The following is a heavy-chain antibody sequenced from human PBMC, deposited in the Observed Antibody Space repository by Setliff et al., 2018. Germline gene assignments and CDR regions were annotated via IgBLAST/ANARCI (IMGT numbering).Heavy chain of an antibody. CDR1: GFTFNTYW. D-gene: IGHD1-26*01. J-gene: IGHJ4*02. CDR2: ITHDGSNK. CDR3: AKDRGSYSFGY. V-gene: IGHV3-30*18. Sequence: GGSLRLSCAGSGFTFNTYWMTWVRQAPGKGLEWVASITHDGSNKYYADSVKGRFTISRDNSKNTLYLQMNSLRAEDTAVYSCAKDRGSYSFGYWGQGTLVTVSS.